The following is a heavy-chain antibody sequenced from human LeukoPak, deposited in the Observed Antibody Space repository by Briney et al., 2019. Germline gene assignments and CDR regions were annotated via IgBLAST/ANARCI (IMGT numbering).Heavy chain of an antibody. CDR1: GGSISSYY. CDR2: IYYSGST. V-gene: IGHV4-59*01. J-gene: IGHJ5*02. CDR3: ARAQIAVAGNQIWFDP. D-gene: IGHD6-19*01. Sequence: SETLSLTCTVSGGSISSYYWSWIRQPPGKGLEWIGYIYYSGSTNYNPSLKSRVTISVDTSKNQFSLKLSSVTAADTAVYYCARAQIAVAGNQIWFDPWSQGTLVTVSS.